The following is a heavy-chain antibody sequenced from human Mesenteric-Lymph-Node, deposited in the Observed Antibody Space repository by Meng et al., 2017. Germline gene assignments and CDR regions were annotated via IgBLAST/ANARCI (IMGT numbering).Heavy chain of an antibody. CDR1: GVSVSGDTW. J-gene: IGHJ4*02. V-gene: IGHV4-4*02. D-gene: IGHD6-19*01. CDR3: AKDNSGWQHTDY. Sequence: VHLEECGPGLGTSSGTRSLTCVVSGVSVSGDTWWSWVRQSPGKGLECIGEIYPTGTTQYNPSLDSRATISVDKAKNQISLKLTSVTAADTAVYYCAKDNSGWQHTDYWGQGILVTVSS. CDR2: IYPTGTT.